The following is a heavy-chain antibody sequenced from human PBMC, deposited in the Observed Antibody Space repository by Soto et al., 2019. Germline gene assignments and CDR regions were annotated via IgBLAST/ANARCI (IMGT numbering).Heavy chain of an antibody. V-gene: IGHV5-10-1*01. CDR3: ASLLQDIVVVPAAISSADYGMDV. J-gene: IGHJ6*02. Sequence: GEALKISCKGSGYSLTSYWISWVRQMLGKGLEWMGRIDPSDSYTNYSTSFQAHVTISADKSISTAYLQWSSLKASDTAMYYCASLLQDIVVVPAAISSADYGMDVWGQGTTVKVSS. CDR1: GYSLTSYW. CDR2: IDPSDSYT. D-gene: IGHD2-2*01.